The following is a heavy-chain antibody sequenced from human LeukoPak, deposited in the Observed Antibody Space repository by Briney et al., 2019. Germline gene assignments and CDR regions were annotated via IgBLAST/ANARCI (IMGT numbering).Heavy chain of an antibody. D-gene: IGHD1-14*01. Sequence: SVKVSCKASGGTFSSYAISWVRQAPGQGLEWMGRIIPIFGTANYAQKFQGRVTITTDESTSTAYMELSSLRSEDTAVCYCARDRQRRVTGGGYYYYYMDVWGKGTTVTVSS. J-gene: IGHJ6*03. V-gene: IGHV1-69*05. CDR2: IIPIFGTA. CDR3: ARDRQRRVTGGGYYYYYMDV. CDR1: GGTFSSYA.